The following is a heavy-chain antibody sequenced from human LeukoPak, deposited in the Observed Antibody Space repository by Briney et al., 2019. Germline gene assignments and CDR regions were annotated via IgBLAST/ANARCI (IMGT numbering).Heavy chain of an antibody. CDR3: ARDHIVGALGFFDS. J-gene: IGHJ4*02. CDR2: IYYSGST. CDR1: GGSISSGDYY. D-gene: IGHD1-26*01. V-gene: IGHV4-30-4*08. Sequence: SETLSLTCTVSGGSISSGDYYWSWIRQPPGKGLEWIGYIYYSGSTYYNPSLNSRVTISVDTSKNQFSLKLSSVTAADTAVYYCARDHIVGALGFFDSWGQGTLVTVSS.